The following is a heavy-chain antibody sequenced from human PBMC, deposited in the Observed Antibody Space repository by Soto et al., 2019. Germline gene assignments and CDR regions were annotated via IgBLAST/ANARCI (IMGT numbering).Heavy chain of an antibody. Sequence: GASVQVSCKASGGTFSSYAISWVRQAPGQGLEWMGGIIPIFGTANYAQKFQGRVTITADESTSTAYMGLSSLRSEDTAVYYCARDFLPGDSDVKSWARFNFDYWGQGTLVTVSS. CDR2: IIPIFGTA. CDR3: ARDFLPGDSDVKSWARFNFDY. D-gene: IGHD1-26*01. V-gene: IGHV1-69*13. J-gene: IGHJ4*02. CDR1: GGTFSSYA.